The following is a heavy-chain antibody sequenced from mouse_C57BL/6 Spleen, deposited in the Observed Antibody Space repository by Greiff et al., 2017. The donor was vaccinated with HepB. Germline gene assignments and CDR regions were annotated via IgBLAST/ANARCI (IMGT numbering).Heavy chain of an antibody. D-gene: IGHD1-1*01. V-gene: IGHV1-5*01. J-gene: IGHJ4*01. Sequence: VQLQQSGTVLARPGASVKMSCKTSGYTFTSYWMHWVKQRPGQGLEWIGAIYPGNSDTSYNQKFKGKAKLTAVTSASTAYMELSSLTNEDSAVYYCTREGYGSSSYYYAMDYWGQGTSVTVSS. CDR2: IYPGNSDT. CDR3: TREGYGSSSYYYAMDY. CDR1: GYTFTSYW.